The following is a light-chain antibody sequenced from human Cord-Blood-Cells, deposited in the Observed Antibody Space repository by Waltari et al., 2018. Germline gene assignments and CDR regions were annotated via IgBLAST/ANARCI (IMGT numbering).Light chain of an antibody. CDR2: EVS. CDR3: SSYTSSSTWV. J-gene: IGLJ3*02. CDR1: SSNVGSYNR. V-gene: IGLV2-18*02. Sequence: QSALTQPPSVSGSPGQSVTISCTRTSSNVGSYNRVSCYQHPPGTAPKLMIYEVSNRPSGVPDRFSGSKSGNTASLTISGLQAEDEADYYCSSYTSSSTWVFGGGTKLTVL.